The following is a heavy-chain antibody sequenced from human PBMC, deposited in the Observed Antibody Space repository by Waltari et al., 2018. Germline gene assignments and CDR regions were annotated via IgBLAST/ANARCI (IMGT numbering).Heavy chain of an antibody. V-gene: IGHV3-30-3*01. D-gene: IGHD3-3*01. CDR1: GFTFSSYA. J-gene: IGHJ4*02. Sequence: QVQLVESGGGVVQPGRSLRLSCAASGFTFSSYAMHWVRQAPGKGLEWVAVISYDGSNKYSAASVKGRFTISRDNSKNTLYLQMNSLRAEDTAVYYCARDYGTIFGVVKGLDYWGQGTLVTVSS. CDR3: ARDYGTIFGVVKGLDY. CDR2: ISYDGSNK.